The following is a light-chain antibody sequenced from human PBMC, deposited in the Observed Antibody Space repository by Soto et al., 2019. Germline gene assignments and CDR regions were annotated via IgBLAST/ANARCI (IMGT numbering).Light chain of an antibody. CDR3: QQYLNVLT. CDR2: DAS. Sequence: DIQMTQSPSSLSASVGDRITITCQASQDIRNHLNWYQQKPGKAPKILIYDASNLEAGVPSRFGGSGSGTDFTFTISSLHPEDIATYYRQQYLNVLTFGGGTKVEIK. J-gene: IGKJ4*01. CDR1: QDIRNH. V-gene: IGKV1-33*01.